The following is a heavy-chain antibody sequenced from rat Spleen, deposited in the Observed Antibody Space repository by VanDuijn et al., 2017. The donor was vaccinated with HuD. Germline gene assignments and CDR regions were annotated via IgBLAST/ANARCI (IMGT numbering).Heavy chain of an antibody. Sequence: EVQQVESGGGLVQPGRSLKLSCAASGFTYSNYVMAWFRQAPTKGLEWVASISTGGGKTYYRDSVKGRFTISRDYAKNTLYLQMDSLRSEDTATYYCAKEGDGGYSSYPNWFAYWGQGTLVTVSS. V-gene: IGHV5S13*01. CDR2: ISTGGGKT. CDR3: AKEGDGGYSSYPNWFAY. CDR1: GFTYSNYV. D-gene: IGHD1-8*01. J-gene: IGHJ3*01.